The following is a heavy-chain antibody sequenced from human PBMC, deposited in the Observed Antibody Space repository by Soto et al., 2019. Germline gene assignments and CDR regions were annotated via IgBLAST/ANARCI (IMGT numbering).Heavy chain of an antibody. V-gene: IGHV3-23*01. D-gene: IGHD6-25*01. CDR3: AKGSASGSPYYFDF. J-gene: IGHJ4*02. CDR1: GFSFSRFA. CDR2: ITNGGLNT. Sequence: PGGSLRLSCAGSGFSFSRFAMSWIRQTPGMGLEWVAAITNGGLNTYSADSVKGRFTISRDNSKNTLYLQTTSLRAEDTAVYFCAKGSASGSPYYFDFWGQGALVTVSS.